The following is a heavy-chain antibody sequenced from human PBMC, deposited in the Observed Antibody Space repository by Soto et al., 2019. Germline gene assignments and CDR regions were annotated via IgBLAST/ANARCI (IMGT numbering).Heavy chain of an antibody. Sequence: QVQLVESGGGVVQPGRSLRLSCAASGFTFSSYAMHWVRQAPGKGLEWVAIISYDGYNKYYADSVKGRFTISRDNSRNTLYLQMNSRRAEDTAVYYCARDSEGQFDYWGQGTLVTVSS. V-gene: IGHV3-30-3*01. CDR1: GFTFSSYA. CDR3: ARDSEGQFDY. J-gene: IGHJ4*02. CDR2: ISYDGYNK.